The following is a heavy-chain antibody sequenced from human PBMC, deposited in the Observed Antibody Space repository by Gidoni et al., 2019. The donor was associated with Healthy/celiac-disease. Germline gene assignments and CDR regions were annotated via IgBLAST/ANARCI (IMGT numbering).Heavy chain of an antibody. CDR3: AILGVTTGHAFDI. CDR2: IYYSGST. D-gene: IGHD4-17*01. J-gene: IGHJ3*02. V-gene: IGHV4-59*01. CDR1: GGSISSYY. Sequence: QVQLQESGPGLVKPSETLSLTCTVSGGSISSYYWSWIRQPPGKGLEWIGYIYYSGSTNYNPSLKSRVTISVDTSKNQFSLKLSSVTAADTAVYYCAILGVTTGHAFDIWGQETMVTVSS.